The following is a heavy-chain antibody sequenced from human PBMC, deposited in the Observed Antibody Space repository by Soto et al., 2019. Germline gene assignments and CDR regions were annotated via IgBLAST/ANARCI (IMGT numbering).Heavy chain of an antibody. CDR2: MSYSGTA. D-gene: IGHD3-3*01. CDR3: ARAINFDFWSDSQSGHYFDY. J-gene: IGHJ4*02. Sequence: SDTLYITCTVSGGSVSNTNYYWSWIRQPPGKGLEWIAYMSYSGTANYNPSLKSRVTISVDTSKNQFSLKLSSVTAADTAVYYCARAINFDFWSDSQSGHYFDYWGQGTLVTVPS. CDR1: GGSVSNTNYY. V-gene: IGHV4-61*01.